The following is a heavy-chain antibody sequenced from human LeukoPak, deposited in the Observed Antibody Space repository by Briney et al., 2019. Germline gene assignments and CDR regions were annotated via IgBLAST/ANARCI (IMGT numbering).Heavy chain of an antibody. V-gene: IGHV3-33*01. J-gene: IGHJ6*02. CDR1: GFTFSSYG. Sequence: PGRSLRLSCAASGFTFSSYGMHWVRQAPGKGLEWVAVIWYDGSNKYYADSVKGRFTISRDNSKNTLYLQMNSLRAEDTAVYYCARSPTDSWYYYYYGMDVWGQGTTVTVS. D-gene: IGHD3-10*01. CDR3: ARSPTDSWYYYYYGMDV. CDR2: IWYDGSNK.